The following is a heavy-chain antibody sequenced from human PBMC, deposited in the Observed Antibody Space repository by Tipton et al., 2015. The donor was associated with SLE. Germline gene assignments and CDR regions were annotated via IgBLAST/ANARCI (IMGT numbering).Heavy chain of an antibody. CDR1: GGSMNDYY. D-gene: IGHD5-24*01. J-gene: IGHJ3*02. CDR2: IYDSGST. V-gene: IGHV4-59*01. Sequence: PGLVKPSETLSLTCTVSGGSMNDYYWSWIRQPPGKGLEWIGRIYDSGSTNYNPSLKSRVTISQDTSKNQFSLKLSSVTAADTAVYYCARDPEEMALNAFDIWGQGTTVTVSS. CDR3: ARDPEEMALNAFDI.